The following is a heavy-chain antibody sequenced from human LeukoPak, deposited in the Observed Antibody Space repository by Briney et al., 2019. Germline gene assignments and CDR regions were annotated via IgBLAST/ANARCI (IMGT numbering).Heavy chain of an antibody. CDR1: GGSISSGSYY. J-gene: IGHJ2*01. CDR3: ARGPSGRTWYFDL. V-gene: IGHV4-61*02. Sequence: RPSETLSLTCTVSGGSISSGSYYWSWIRQPAGKGLEWIGRIYTSGSTNYNPSLKSRVTISVDTSKNQFSLKLSSVTAADTAVYYCARGPSGRTWYFDLWGRGTLVAVSS. CDR2: IYTSGST. D-gene: IGHD1-26*01.